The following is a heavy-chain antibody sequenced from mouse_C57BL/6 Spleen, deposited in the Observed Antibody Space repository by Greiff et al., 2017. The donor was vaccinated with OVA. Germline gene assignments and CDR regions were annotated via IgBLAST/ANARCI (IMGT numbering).Heavy chain of an antibody. J-gene: IGHJ3*01. Sequence: VHVKQSGPELVKPGASVKMSCKASGYTFTSYVMHWVKQKPGQGLEWIGYIYPYNDGTKYNEKFKGKATLTSDKSSSTAYLELSSLTSEDSAVYYCARRGMVTRFAYWGQGTLVTVSA. V-gene: IGHV1-14*01. D-gene: IGHD2-2*01. CDR2: IYPYNDGT. CDR3: ARRGMVTRFAY. CDR1: GYTFTSYV.